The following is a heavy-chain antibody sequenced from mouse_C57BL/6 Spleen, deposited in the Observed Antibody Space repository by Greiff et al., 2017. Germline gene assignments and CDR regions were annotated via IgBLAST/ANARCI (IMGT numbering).Heavy chain of an antibody. Sequence: EVQGVESGGGLVKPGGSLKLSCAASGFTFSDYGMHWVRQAPEKGLEWVAYISSGSSTIYYADTVKGRFTISRDNAKNTLFLQMTSLRSEDTAMYYCARTLYYGSEGFAYWGQGTLVTVSA. D-gene: IGHD1-1*01. J-gene: IGHJ3*01. CDR3: ARTLYYGSEGFAY. CDR1: GFTFSDYG. V-gene: IGHV5-17*01. CDR2: ISSGSSTI.